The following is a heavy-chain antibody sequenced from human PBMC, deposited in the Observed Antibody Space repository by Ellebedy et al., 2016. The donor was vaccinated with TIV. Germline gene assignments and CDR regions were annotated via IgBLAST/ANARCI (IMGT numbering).Heavy chain of an antibody. J-gene: IGHJ4*02. CDR2: ISPYNGNT. Sequence: AASVKVSCKASGYIFSSYGISWVRQAPGQGLEWMGRISPYNGNTNYAQNVQGRVTMTTDTSTSTAYMEVRSLRSDDTAVYYCARDWTGGRSGYIDYWGQGTLVTVSS. V-gene: IGHV1-18*04. D-gene: IGHD3/OR15-3a*01. CDR1: GYIFSSYG. CDR3: ARDWTGGRSGYIDY.